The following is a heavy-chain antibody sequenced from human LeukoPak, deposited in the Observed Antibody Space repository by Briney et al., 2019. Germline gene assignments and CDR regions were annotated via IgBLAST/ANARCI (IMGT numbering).Heavy chain of an antibody. J-gene: IGHJ4*02. V-gene: IGHV1-8*01. D-gene: IGHD3-10*01. CDR2: MNPNSGNT. CDR1: GYTFTSYD. Sequence: GASVKVFCKASGYTFTSYDINWVRQATGQGLEWMGWMNPNSGNTGYAQKFQGRVTMTRNTSISTAYMELSSLRSEDTAVYYCARGIWVKEGSGSYYYFDYWGQGTLVTVSS. CDR3: ARGIWVKEGSGSYYYFDY.